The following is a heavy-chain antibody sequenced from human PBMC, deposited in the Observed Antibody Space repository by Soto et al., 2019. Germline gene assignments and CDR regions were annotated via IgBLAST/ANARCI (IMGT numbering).Heavy chain of an antibody. D-gene: IGHD4-17*01. CDR2: IYYSRST. Sequence: SETLSLTCTVSGGSISSYYWSWIRQPPGKGLEWIGYIYYSRSTNYNPSLKSRVSISGDTSKNQLSLKLSSVTAADTAVYYCARSTGYGDSYFDYWGQGTLVTVSS. CDR3: ARSTGYGDSYFDY. V-gene: IGHV4-59*01. CDR1: GGSISSYY. J-gene: IGHJ4*02.